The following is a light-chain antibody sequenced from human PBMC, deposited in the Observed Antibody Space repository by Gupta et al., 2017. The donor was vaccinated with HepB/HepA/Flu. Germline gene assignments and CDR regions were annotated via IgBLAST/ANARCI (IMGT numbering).Light chain of an antibody. CDR1: IYNVGYQG. V-gene: IGLV10-54*04. CDR2: RST. J-gene: IGLJ3*02. Sequence: QAGLTQPPSVSKGLRQTATLTCTGNIYNVGYQGAAWLQQHQGRPPRLGSSRSTYRPSGISERFSASRSGNTASLTITELQSEDEADDVGAEWDRSLTVWVFGGGTQLTVL. CDR3: AEWDRSLTVWV.